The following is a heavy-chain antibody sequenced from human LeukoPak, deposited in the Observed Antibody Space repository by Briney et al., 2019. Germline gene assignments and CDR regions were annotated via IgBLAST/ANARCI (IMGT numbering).Heavy chain of an antibody. V-gene: IGHV4-61*02. CDR2: IYTSGST. Sequence: SETLSLTSTVSGGSISSGSYYWSWIRQPAGKGLEWIGRIYTSGSTNYNPSLKSRVTISVDTSKNQFSLKLSSVTAADTAVYYCASIGGYDDYWGQGTLVTVSS. CDR1: GGSISSGSYY. CDR3: ASIGGYDDY. J-gene: IGHJ4*02. D-gene: IGHD5-12*01.